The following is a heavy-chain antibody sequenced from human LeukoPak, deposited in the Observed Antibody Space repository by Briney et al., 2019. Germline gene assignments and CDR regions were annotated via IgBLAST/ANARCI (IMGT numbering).Heavy chain of an antibody. Sequence: ASVKVSCKASGYTFSGYAMHWVRQAPGQRLEWMGWINAGNGNTKYSEKFQGRVTITRDTSASTAYMELSSLRSEDTAVYYCARDVRLRGVVTAINWFDPWGQGTLVTVSS. CDR3: ARDVRLRGVVTAINWFDP. V-gene: IGHV1-3*01. CDR2: INAGNGNT. J-gene: IGHJ5*02. CDR1: GYTFSGYA. D-gene: IGHD2-21*02.